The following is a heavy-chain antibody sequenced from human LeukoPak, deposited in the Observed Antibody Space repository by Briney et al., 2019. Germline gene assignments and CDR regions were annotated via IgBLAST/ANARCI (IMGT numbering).Heavy chain of an antibody. D-gene: IGHD5-18*01. J-gene: IGHJ5*02. CDR3: ARNKPWIQDWFDP. V-gene: IGHV1-46*01. CDR1: GYTFTGYY. CDR2: INPSGGST. Sequence: ASVKVSCKASGYTFTGYYMHWVRQAPGQGLEWMGIINPSGGSTSYAQKFQGRVTMTRDMSTSTVYMELSSLRSEDTAVYYCARNKPWIQDWFDPWGQGTLVTVSS.